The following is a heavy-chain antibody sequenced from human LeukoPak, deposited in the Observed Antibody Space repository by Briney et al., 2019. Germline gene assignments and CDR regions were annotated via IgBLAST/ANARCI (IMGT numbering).Heavy chain of an antibody. D-gene: IGHD6-13*01. V-gene: IGHV4-61*02. CDR2: IYTSGST. J-gene: IGHJ5*02. CDR1: GDSISSGSYY. Sequence: PSQTLSLTCTVSGDSISSGSYYWSWIRQPAGKGLEWIGRIYTSGSTNYNPSLKSRVTISVDTSKNQFSLKLSSVTAADTAVYYCARGSAAADSKRFDPWGQGTLVTVSS. CDR3: ARGSAAADSKRFDP.